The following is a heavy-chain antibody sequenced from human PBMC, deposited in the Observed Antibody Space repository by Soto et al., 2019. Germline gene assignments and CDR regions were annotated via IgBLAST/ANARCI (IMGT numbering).Heavy chain of an antibody. D-gene: IGHD6-13*01. CDR3: ARCLPIAAAGGHYYYYYGMDV. J-gene: IGHJ6*02. CDR2: ISYDGSNK. CDR1: GFTFSSYA. Sequence: PGVSLRLSCAASGFTFSSYAMHWVRQAPGKGLEWVAVISYDGSNKYYADSVKGRFTISRDNSKNTLYLQMNSLRAEDTAVYYCARCLPIAAAGGHYYYYYGMDVWGQGTTVTVSS. V-gene: IGHV3-30-3*01.